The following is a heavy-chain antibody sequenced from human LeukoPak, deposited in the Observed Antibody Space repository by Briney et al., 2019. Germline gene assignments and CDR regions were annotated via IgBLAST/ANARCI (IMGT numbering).Heavy chain of an antibody. D-gene: IGHD5-24*01. J-gene: IGHJ4*02. CDR1: GFTFSNYA. Sequence: GGSLRLSCAASGFTFSNYAMHWVRQAPGKGLEWVAVVSYDGSNKYYADSVKGRFTISRDNSKNTLYLQVNSLRAEDTAVYYCARDTSFNGERLHFIDYWGQGTLVTVSS. V-gene: IGHV3-30-3*01. CDR2: VSYDGSNK. CDR3: ARDTSFNGERLHFIDY.